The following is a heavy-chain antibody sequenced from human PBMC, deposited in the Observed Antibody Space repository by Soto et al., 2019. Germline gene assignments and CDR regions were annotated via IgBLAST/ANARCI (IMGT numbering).Heavy chain of an antibody. Sequence: GGSLRLSCAASGFTFSNYAMSWVRQAPGKGLEWVSAISGSGASTYYADSVKGRFTISRDNSKSTLYLQLNSLRAEDTAAYYCAKETAVVVAATLSYFDSWGQGTPVTVSS. CDR1: GFTFSNYA. D-gene: IGHD2-15*01. V-gene: IGHV3-23*01. J-gene: IGHJ4*02. CDR3: AKETAVVVAATLSYFDS. CDR2: ISGSGAST.